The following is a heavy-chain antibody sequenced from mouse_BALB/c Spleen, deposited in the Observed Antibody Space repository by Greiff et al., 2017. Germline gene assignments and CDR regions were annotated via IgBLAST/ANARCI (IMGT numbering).Heavy chain of an antibody. CDR3: ARQLGRNYYAMDY. V-gene: IGHV1-69*02. CDR1: GYTFTSYW. D-gene: IGHD4-1*02. J-gene: IGHJ4*01. CDR2: IDPSDSYT. Sequence: VKLQQSGAELVKPGASVKLSCKASGYTFTSYWMHWVKQRPGQGLEWIGEIDPSDSYTNYNQKFKGKATLTVDKSSSTAYMQLSSLTSEDSAVYYCARQLGRNYYAMDYWGQGTSVTVSS.